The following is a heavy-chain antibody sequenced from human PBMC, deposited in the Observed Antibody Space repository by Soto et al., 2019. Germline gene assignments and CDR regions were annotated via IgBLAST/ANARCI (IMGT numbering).Heavy chain of an antibody. Sequence: QVQLVQSGAEVKKPGSSVKVSCKASGGTFSSYAISWLRQAPGQGLEWMGGIIPIFGTANYAQKFQCRVTITADKSTSTAYMELSSLRSEDTVVYYCARGEWLVRGYDDYWGQGTLVTVSS. V-gene: IGHV1-69*06. J-gene: IGHJ4*02. CDR3: ARGEWLVRGYDDY. D-gene: IGHD6-19*01. CDR1: GGTFSSYA. CDR2: IIPIFGTA.